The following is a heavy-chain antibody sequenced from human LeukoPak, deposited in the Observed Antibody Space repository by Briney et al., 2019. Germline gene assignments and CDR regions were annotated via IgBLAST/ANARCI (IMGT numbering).Heavy chain of an antibody. CDR1: GASISGHY. CDR3: ARDRISINALDM. J-gene: IGHJ3*02. Sequence: SETLSLTCTVSGASISGHYLTWLRQPPGKGLEWIGYISHIGSTNYNPSLKGRVTISVDTSKNQFSLKLTSVTAADTAVYYCARDRISINALDMWGQGTMVTVSS. D-gene: IGHD1-14*01. CDR2: ISHIGST. V-gene: IGHV4-59*11.